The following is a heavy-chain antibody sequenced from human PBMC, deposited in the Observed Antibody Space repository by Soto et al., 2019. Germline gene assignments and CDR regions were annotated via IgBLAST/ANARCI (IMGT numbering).Heavy chain of an antibody. D-gene: IGHD1-1*01. Sequence: QVQLVQSGGEVKKPGASVRVSCKASGYTFNNYGISWVRQAPGQGLEWMGWLNTYNGNTNYAQKFQGRVSMTTDTSTSTAYTELPIPTSDDTAVYYSAGDGFLINSGDRRLDPWGQETRVTVTS. V-gene: IGHV1-18*01. J-gene: IGHJ5*02. CDR3: AGDGFLINSGDRRLDP. CDR1: GYTFNNYG. CDR2: LNTYNGNT.